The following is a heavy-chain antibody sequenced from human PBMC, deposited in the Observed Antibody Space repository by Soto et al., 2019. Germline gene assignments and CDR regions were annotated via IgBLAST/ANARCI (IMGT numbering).Heavy chain of an antibody. CDR3: ARDTGQVRGRYFDS. D-gene: IGHD3-10*01. V-gene: IGHV1-69*12. Sequence: QVQLVQSGAEVKKPASSVKVSCKASGDTFSSYTISWVRQAPGQGLEWMGGIIPIFATANYAQQFQGRITISADLSTNTAHMAQSSLRSDDTAVYYCARDTGQVRGRYFDSWGQGTLVTVSS. CDR2: IIPIFATA. J-gene: IGHJ4*02. CDR1: GDTFSSYT.